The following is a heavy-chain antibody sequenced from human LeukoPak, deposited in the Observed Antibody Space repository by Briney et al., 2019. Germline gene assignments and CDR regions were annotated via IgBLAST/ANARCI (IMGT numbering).Heavy chain of an antibody. CDR3: ARDTWGYFDL. D-gene: IGHD7-27*01. CDR2: IKQGGREK. CDR1: GFTFSSYW. Sequence: TGGSLRLSCAASGFTFSSYWMSWVRQAPGKGLEWVANIKQGGREKLYVDSVKGRFTISRDNAKNSLYLQMNSPRAEDTAVYYCARDTWGYFDLWGRGTQVTVSS. J-gene: IGHJ2*01. V-gene: IGHV3-7*04.